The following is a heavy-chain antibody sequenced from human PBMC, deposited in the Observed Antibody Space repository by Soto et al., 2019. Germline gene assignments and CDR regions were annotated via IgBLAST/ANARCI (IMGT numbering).Heavy chain of an antibody. D-gene: IGHD3-16*01. V-gene: IGHV3-33*01. CDR2: IWSDGSGR. CDR3: ARGGSRAIGYQHYHGMDV. J-gene: IGHJ6*02. CDR1: GFSFSTYG. Sequence: GGSLRLSCATSGFSFSTYGLHWVRRAPGKGLEWVAVIWSDGSGRYYGDSVKGRFSISRDSSRNTVFLQMSSLKVEDTAVYYCARGGSRAIGYQHYHGMDVWGQGTTVTVSS.